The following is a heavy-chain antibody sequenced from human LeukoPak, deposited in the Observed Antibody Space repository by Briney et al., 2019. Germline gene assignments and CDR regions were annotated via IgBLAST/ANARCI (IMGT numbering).Heavy chain of an antibody. CDR2: IIPILGIA. V-gene: IGHV1-69*04. CDR3: ARDPIPGTMVRWTVYYFDY. Sequence: SVKGSCKASGGTFSSYAISWVRQAPGQGLEWMGRIIPILGIANYAQKFQGRVTITADKSTSTAYMELSSLRSEDTAVYYCARDPIPGTMVRWTVYYFDYWGQGTLVTVSS. J-gene: IGHJ4*02. D-gene: IGHD3-10*01. CDR1: GGTFSSYA.